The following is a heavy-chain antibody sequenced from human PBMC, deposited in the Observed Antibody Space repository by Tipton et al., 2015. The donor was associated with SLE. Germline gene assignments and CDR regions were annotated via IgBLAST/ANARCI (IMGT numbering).Heavy chain of an antibody. CDR1: GGSISSSYY. CDR2: IFYTEST. Sequence: TLSLTCTVSGGSISSSYYWGCIRQSPGKGLGWIGSIFYTESTYYNPSLKSRVTISVDTSKNEFSLKLSSVTAADTAVYYCARSSATGFYYMDVWGKGTTVTVSS. CDR3: ARSSATGFYYMDV. D-gene: IGHD3-10*01. J-gene: IGHJ6*03. V-gene: IGHV4-39*07.